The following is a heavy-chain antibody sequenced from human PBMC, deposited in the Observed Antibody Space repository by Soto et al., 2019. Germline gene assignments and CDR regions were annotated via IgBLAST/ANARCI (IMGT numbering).Heavy chain of an antibody. J-gene: IGHJ6*02. V-gene: IGHV4-59*08. CDR1: GGSISSYY. Sequence: SETLSLTCTVSGGSISSYYWSWIRQPPGKGLEWIGYIYYSGSTNYNPSLKSRVTISVDTSKNQFSLKLSSVTAADTAVYYCARRGEWLLPPYYYYGMDVWGQGTTVTVSS. D-gene: IGHD3-3*01. CDR2: IYYSGST. CDR3: ARRGEWLLPPYYYYGMDV.